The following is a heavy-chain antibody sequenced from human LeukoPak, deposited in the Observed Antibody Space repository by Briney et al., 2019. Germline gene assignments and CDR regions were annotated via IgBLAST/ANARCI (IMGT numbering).Heavy chain of an antibody. CDR1: GFTFDDYA. Sequence: GGSLRLSCAASGFTFDDYAMHWVRQAPGKGLEWVSGISWNSGSIGYADSVKGRFTISRDNAKNSLYLRMNSLRAEDTALYYCAKDRSPHYYGSGAFDYWGRGTLVTVSS. CDR3: AKDRSPHYYGSGAFDY. J-gene: IGHJ4*02. D-gene: IGHD3-10*01. CDR2: ISWNSGSI. V-gene: IGHV3-9*01.